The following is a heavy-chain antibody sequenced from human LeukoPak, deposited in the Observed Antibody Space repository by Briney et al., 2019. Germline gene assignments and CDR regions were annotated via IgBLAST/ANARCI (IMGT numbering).Heavy chain of an antibody. V-gene: IGHV3-74*01. CDR2: INSDGSST. Sequence: GGSLRLSRAASGFNVNNAWMSWVRQAPGKGLVWVSRINSDGSSTSYADSVKGRFTISRDNAKNTLYLQMNSLRAEDTAVYYCARDSGSLYWGQGTLVTVSS. J-gene: IGHJ4*02. CDR1: GFNVNNAW. CDR3: ARDSGSLY. D-gene: IGHD3-22*01.